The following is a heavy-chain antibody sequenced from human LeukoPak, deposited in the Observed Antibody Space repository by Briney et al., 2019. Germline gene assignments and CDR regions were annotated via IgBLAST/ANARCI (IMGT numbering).Heavy chain of an antibody. D-gene: IGHD2-2*01. V-gene: IGHV4-4*02. Sequence: SETLSLTCAVSGGSISSSNWRSWVRPPPGKGLEWIGEIYHSGSTNYNPSLKSRVTISVDKSENQFSLKLSSVTAADTAVYYCASWDQYGHPPSLGYWGQGTLVTVSS. CDR1: GGSISSSNW. J-gene: IGHJ4*02. CDR2: IYHSGST. CDR3: ASWDQYGHPPSLGY.